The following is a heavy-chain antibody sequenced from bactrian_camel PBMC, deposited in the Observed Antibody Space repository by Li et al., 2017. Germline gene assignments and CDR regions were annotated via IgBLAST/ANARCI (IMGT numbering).Heavy chain of an antibody. Sequence: HVQLVESGGGSVQAGGSLQLSCLASTPTFSTLCMAWFRQAPGNRREGVAAIEFDGDASYAQSVEGRFTISKDNAKSIVYLQMNSLQPEDTGVYSCAAVSCPRGVVVAAADRYEHWGQGTQVTVS. CDR1: TPTFSTLC. CDR2: IEFDGDA. CDR3: AAVSCPRGVVVAAADRYEH. J-gene: IGHJ4*01. V-gene: IGHV3S53*01. D-gene: IGHD7*01.